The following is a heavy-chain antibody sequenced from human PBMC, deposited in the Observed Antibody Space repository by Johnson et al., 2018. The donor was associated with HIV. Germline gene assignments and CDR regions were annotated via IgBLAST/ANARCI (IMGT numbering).Heavy chain of an antibody. J-gene: IGHJ3*02. CDR2: IYSGGST. CDR3: ARANYYHN. Sequence: VQLVESGGGVVQPGRSLRLSCAASGFTVSSNYMSWVRQAPGKGLEWVSVIYSGGSTYYADSVKGRFTISRDNAENSLYLQMNSLRAEDTAVYYCARANYYHNWGQGTMVTVSS. V-gene: IGHV3-66*01. CDR1: GFTVSSNY. D-gene: IGHD3-10*01.